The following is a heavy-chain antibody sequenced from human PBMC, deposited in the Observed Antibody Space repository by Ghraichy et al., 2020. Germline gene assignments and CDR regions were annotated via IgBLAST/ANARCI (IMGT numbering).Heavy chain of an antibody. Sequence: GGSLKLSCAASGFTFDDYTMHWVRQAPGKGLEWVSLISWDGGSTYYADSVKGRFTISRDNSKNSLYLQMNSLRTEDTALYYCAKDIEFRPGYCTGGVCYSRRDAFDIWGQGTMVTVSS. CDR2: ISWDGGST. V-gene: IGHV3-43*01. CDR1: GFTFDDYT. J-gene: IGHJ3*02. CDR3: AKDIEFRPGYCTGGVCYSRRDAFDI. D-gene: IGHD2-8*02.